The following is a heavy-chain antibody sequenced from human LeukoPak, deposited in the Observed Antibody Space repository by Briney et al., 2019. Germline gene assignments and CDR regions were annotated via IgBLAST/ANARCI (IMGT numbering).Heavy chain of an antibody. Sequence: AGGSLRLSCAASGFTFSSYWMHWVRQAPGKGLVWVSRINSDGSSTSYADSVKGRFTISRDNAKNTLYLQMNSLRAEDTAVYYCARDFFNRHYYDSSGYTYWGQGTLVTVSS. V-gene: IGHV3-74*01. D-gene: IGHD3-22*01. J-gene: IGHJ4*02. CDR1: GFTFSSYW. CDR2: INSDGSST. CDR3: ARDFFNRHYYDSSGYTY.